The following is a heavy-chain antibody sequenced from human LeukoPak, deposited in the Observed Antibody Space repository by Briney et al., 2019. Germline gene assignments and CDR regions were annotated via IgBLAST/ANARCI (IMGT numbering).Heavy chain of an antibody. V-gene: IGHV3-66*02. CDR1: GLTVSSNY. CDR3: ASSLYGDYYYYMDV. D-gene: IGHD4-17*01. J-gene: IGHJ6*03. Sequence: GGSLRLSXAASGLTVSSNYMSWVRQAPGKGLEWVSVIYSGGSTYYTDSVKGRFTISRDNSQNTLYLQMNSLRAEDTAVYYCASSLYGDYYYYMDVWGKGTTVTVSS. CDR2: IYSGGST.